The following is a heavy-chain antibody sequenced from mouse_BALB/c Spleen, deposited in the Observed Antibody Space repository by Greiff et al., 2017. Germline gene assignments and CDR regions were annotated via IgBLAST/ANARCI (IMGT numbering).Heavy chain of an antibody. Sequence: QVQLQQSGPGLVQPSQCLSITCTASGFSLTSYGVHWVRQSPGKGLEWLGVIWSGGSTDYYAAFISRLSISKDNSKSQVFFKMNSLQANDTAIYYCASKSGYLDVWGAGTTVTVSS. J-gene: IGHJ1*01. CDR2: IWSGGST. CDR3: ASKSGYLDV. CDR1: GFSLTSYG. V-gene: IGHV2-2*02.